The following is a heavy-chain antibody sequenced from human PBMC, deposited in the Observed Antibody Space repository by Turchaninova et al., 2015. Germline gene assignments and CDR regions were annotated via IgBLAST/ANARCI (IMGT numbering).Heavy chain of an antibody. D-gene: IGHD3-3*01. CDR1: GYTFTTYA. V-gene: IGHV1-3*04. CDR2: ISTYSGDT. Sequence: VSWGASGYTFTTYAIHWVRQAPGRRLEWMGWISTYSGDTHFSQNFQGRVTITSDTSASTAYMELSSLTSEDTAVYYCARDAGTYNDFWSWRSYFDYWGQGTPVTVSS. CDR3: ARDAGTYNDFWSWRSYFDY. J-gene: IGHJ4*03.